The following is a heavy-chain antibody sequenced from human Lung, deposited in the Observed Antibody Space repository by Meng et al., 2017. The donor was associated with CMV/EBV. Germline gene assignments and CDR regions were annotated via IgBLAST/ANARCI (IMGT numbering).Heavy chain of an antibody. CDR2: ISYDGSDK. V-gene: IGHV3-30*04. J-gene: IGHJ4*02. CDR3: ARRNFYCTNGVCYLDY. D-gene: IGHD2-8*01. CDR1: GFTFSSYA. Sequence: GESXKISCPSSGFTFSSYAMHWVRQAPGKGLEWLAVISYDGSDKYYTDSVKGRFTISRDSSKNTLLLQMNSLRAEDTAVYYCARRNFYCTNGVCYLDYWGQGTLVTVSS.